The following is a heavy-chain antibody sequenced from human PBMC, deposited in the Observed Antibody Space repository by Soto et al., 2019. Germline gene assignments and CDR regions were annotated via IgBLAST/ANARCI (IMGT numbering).Heavy chain of an antibody. Sequence: QVQLVQSGAEVKKPGTSVKVSCKASGYTFTSYDINWVRQATGQGLEWMGWMNPNSGNTGYAQKFQGRVTMTRNTSISTAYMGLSSLRSEDTAVYYWARGSGDYRGSPPGYWGQGTLVTVYS. V-gene: IGHV1-8*01. CDR3: ARGSGDYRGSPPGY. CDR2: MNPNSGNT. CDR1: GYTFTSYD. J-gene: IGHJ4*02. D-gene: IGHD4-17*01.